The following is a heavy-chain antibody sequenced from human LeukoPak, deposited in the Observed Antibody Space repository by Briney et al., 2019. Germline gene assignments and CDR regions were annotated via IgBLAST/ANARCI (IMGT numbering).Heavy chain of an antibody. CDR2: ISYDGSNK. J-gene: IGHJ4*02. Sequence: GGSLRLSCAASGFTFSSYSMNWVRQAPGKGLEWVAVISYDGSNKYHADSVKGRFTISRDNSKNTLYLQMNSLRAEDTAVYYCAREIHKAAGTAFDYWGQGTLVTVSS. D-gene: IGHD6-13*01. CDR1: GFTFSSYS. V-gene: IGHV3-30*03. CDR3: AREIHKAAGTAFDY.